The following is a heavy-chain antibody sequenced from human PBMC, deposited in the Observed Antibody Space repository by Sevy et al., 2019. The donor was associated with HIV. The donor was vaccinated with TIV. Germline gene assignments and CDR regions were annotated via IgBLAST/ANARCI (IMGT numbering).Heavy chain of an antibody. V-gene: IGHV3-30*18. CDR3: AKDFTGYNGMDV. CDR1: GFTFTTSG. J-gene: IGHJ6*02. D-gene: IGHD3-9*01. Sequence: GGSLSLSCVVSGFTFTTSGMHWVRQAPGKGLEWVEVISYHGRDKFYADSVKGRFTISRDNSDNILYLHMNSLRSEDTAVYYCAKDFTGYNGMDVWGQGTMVTVSS. CDR2: ISYHGRDK.